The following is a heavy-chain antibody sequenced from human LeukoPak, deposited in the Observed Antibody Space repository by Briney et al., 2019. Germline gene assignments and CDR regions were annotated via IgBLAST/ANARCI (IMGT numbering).Heavy chain of an antibody. CDR2: ISGSGGST. D-gene: IGHD3-22*01. V-gene: IGHV3-23*01. CDR1: GFTFSSYG. CDR3: ASHYYDSSGYYYPPEYFQH. J-gene: IGHJ1*01. Sequence: GGTLRLSCAASGFTFSSYGMSWVRQAPGKGLEWVSAISGSGGSTYYADSVKGRFTISRDNSKNTLYLQMNSLRAEDTAVYYCASHYYDSSGYYYPPEYFQHWGQGTLVTVSS.